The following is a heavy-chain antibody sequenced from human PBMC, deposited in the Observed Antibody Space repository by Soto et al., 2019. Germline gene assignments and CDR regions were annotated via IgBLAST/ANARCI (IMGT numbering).Heavy chain of an antibody. J-gene: IGHJ6*02. V-gene: IGHV3-23*01. CDR1: GFTFSSYA. Sequence: GGSLRLSCAASGFTFSSYAMSWVRQAPGKGLEWVSAISGSGGSTYYADSVKGRFTISRDNSKNTLYLQMNSLRAEDTAVYYCAKLEGKQQLVRYYYGTDVRGQGTTVTVSS. D-gene: IGHD6-13*01. CDR2: ISGSGGST. CDR3: AKLEGKQQLVRYYYGTDV.